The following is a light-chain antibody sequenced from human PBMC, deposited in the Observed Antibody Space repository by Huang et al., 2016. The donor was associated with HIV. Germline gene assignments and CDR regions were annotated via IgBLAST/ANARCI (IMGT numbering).Light chain of an antibody. CDR3: QQRTNWPPRYT. V-gene: IGKV3-11*01. J-gene: IGKJ2*01. CDR1: QGESSY. CDR2: NTF. Sequence: EIVLTQSPATLSLSPGERATLSCRAGQGESSYFAWYQQKPGQAPRLLIYNTFNRATGVPARFSGSGSGTDFTLTISRLEPEDFAVYYCQQRTNWPPRYTFGQGTKLEI.